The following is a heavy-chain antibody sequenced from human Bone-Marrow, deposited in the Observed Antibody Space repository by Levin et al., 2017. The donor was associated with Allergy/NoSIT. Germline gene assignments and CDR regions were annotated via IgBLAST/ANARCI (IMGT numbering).Heavy chain of an antibody. CDR1: GFTFSSYS. Sequence: GESLKISCTASGFTFSSYSMIWVRQAPGKGLEWISSISSSSTFAYSLDSLNGRFTISRDNAKKLVYLQMNSLRVEDPAVYYCARDPAGYCGGASCAYGMDVWGQGTTVTVSS. V-gene: IGHV3-21*01. CDR3: ARDPAGYCGGASCAYGMDV. J-gene: IGHJ6*02. CDR2: ISSSSTFA. D-gene: IGHD2-21*01.